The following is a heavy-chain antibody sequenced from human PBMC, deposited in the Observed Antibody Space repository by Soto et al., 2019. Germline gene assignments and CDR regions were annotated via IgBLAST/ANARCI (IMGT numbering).Heavy chain of an antibody. CDR3: ARVYYDFWSGSLLLYYYYGMDV. CDR1: GFTFSSYW. CDR2: IKQDGSEK. Sequence: GVLRLSCAASGFTFSSYWMSWVRQAPGKGLEWVANIKQDGSEKYYVDSVKGRFTISRDNAKNSLYLQMNSLRAEDTAVYYCARVYYDFWSGSLLLYYYYGMDVWGQGTTVTVSS. J-gene: IGHJ6*02. D-gene: IGHD3-3*01. V-gene: IGHV3-7*01.